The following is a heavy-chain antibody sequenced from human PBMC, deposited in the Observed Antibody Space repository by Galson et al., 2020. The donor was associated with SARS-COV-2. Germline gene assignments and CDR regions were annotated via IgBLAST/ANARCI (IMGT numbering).Heavy chain of an antibody. V-gene: IGHV4-61*02. CDR3: AREFYYYYYGMDV. CDR2: IYTSGST. Sequence: SETLSLTCTVSGDSISSGSYYWSWIRQPAGKGLEWIGRIYTSGSTNYNPSLKSRVTISVDTSKNQFSLKLSSVTAADTAVYYCAREFYYYYYGMDVWGQGTTVTVSS. CDR1: GDSISSGSYY. J-gene: IGHJ6*02.